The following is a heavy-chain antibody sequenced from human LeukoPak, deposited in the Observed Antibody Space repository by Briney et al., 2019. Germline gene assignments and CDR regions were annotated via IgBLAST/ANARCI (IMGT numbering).Heavy chain of an antibody. CDR2: IYSGGST. J-gene: IGHJ4*02. Sequence: GGSLRLSCAASGFTVSSNYMSWVRQAPGKGLEWVSVIYSGGSTYYADSVKGRFTISRDNSKNTLYLQMNSLRAEDTAVYYCARIILVAAGTGTFDYWGQGTLVSVSS. D-gene: IGHD6-13*01. CDR1: GFTVSSNY. CDR3: ARIILVAAGTGTFDY. V-gene: IGHV3-53*01.